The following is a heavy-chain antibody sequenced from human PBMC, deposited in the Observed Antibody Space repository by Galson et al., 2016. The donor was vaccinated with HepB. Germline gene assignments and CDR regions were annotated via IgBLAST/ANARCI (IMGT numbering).Heavy chain of an antibody. CDR3: ARGDRGGDCYVDY. Sequence: SETLSLTCTVSGGSISSYYWSWIRQPPGRGLEWIGYIHYSGSTNYNPSLKSRVTISVDTSKNQFPLKLSSVTAADPAVYYCARGDRGGDCYVDYWGQGTLVTVSS. V-gene: IGHV4-59*01. CDR2: IHYSGST. D-gene: IGHD2-21*01. J-gene: IGHJ4*02. CDR1: GGSISSYY.